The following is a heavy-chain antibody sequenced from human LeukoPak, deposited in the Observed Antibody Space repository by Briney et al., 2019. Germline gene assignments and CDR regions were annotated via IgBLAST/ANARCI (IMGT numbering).Heavy chain of an antibody. V-gene: IGHV4-59*01. CDR3: ARVAGARFDP. D-gene: IGHD1-26*01. Sequence: SETLSLTCTVSGGSISSYFWSWIRQPPGKGLEWIGYIYYSGNTNNNPSLKSRVTISVDTSKNQFSLKLSSVTAADTAVYYCARVAGARFDPWGQGTLVTVSS. CDR2: IYYSGNT. J-gene: IGHJ5*02. CDR1: GGSISSYF.